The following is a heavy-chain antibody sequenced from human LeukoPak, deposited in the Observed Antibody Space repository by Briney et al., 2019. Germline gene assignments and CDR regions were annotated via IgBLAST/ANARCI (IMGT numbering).Heavy chain of an antibody. J-gene: IGHJ4*02. CDR2: ASPNGAGT. Sequence: ASVKVSCKASGYIFTDYYMHWVRQAPGQGPEWMGRASPNGAGTLYAQKFQGRVTMTSDTSMTTAYMDLSGLTSDDTAVYSCVQRDGGCPYWGQGTLVTVSS. D-gene: IGHD5-24*01. CDR1: GYIFTDYY. CDR3: VQRDGGCPY. V-gene: IGHV1-2*02.